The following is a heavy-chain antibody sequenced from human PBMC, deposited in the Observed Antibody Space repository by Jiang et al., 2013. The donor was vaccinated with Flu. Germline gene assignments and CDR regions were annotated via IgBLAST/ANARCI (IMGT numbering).Heavy chain of an antibody. J-gene: IGHJ4*02. D-gene: IGHD3-16*01. Sequence: QLVESGGGLVQPGGSLRLSCAASGFMFDHYGVTWVRQAPGKGLEWVSTVSGGGSATNYADSVKGRFTISRDNSNNTLYLQMNSLRAEDTALYYCAKGGVSHITPYIHWGQGTLVTVSS. V-gene: IGHV3-23*04. CDR3: AKGGVSHITPYIH. CDR1: GFMFDHYG. CDR2: VSGGGSAT.